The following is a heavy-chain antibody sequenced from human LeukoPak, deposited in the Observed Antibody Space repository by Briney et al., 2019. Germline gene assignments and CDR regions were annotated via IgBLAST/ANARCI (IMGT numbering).Heavy chain of an antibody. CDR1: GGTFSSYA. D-gene: IGHD3-10*01. J-gene: IGHJ4*02. CDR3: ASGGTMVRGVIGKHYFDY. V-gene: IGHV1-69*13. CDR2: IIPIFGTA. Sequence: GASVKVSCKASGGTFSSYAISWVRQAPGQGLEWMGGIIPIFGTANYAQKFQGRVTITADESTSTAYMELSSLRSEDTAVYYCASGGTMVRGVIGKHYFDYWGQGTLVTVSS.